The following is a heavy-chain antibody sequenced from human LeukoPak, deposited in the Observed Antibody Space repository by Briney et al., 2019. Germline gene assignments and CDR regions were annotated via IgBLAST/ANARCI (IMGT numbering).Heavy chain of an antibody. Sequence: PSETLSLTCTVSGGSISSSSYYWGWIRQPPGKGLEWIGSIYYSGSTYYNPSLKSRVTISVDTSKNQFSLKLSSVTAADTAVYYCARLVGSSGRISTWGQGTLVTVSS. D-gene: IGHD6-19*01. CDR3: ARLVGSSGRIST. CDR1: GGSISSSSYY. V-gene: IGHV4-39*07. CDR2: IYYSGST. J-gene: IGHJ4*02.